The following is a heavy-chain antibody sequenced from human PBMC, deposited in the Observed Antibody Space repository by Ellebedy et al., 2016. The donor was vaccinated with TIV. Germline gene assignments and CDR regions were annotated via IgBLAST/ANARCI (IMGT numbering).Heavy chain of an antibody. V-gene: IGHV3-11*04. CDR2: ISSSGSVI. CDR1: GFTFSDYY. CDR3: AHNSYGPLYYYYYGMDV. J-gene: IGHJ6*02. Sequence: GESLKISXAASGFTFSDYYMSWIRQAPGKGLEWVSYISSSGSVIYYADSVKGRFTISRDNAKNSLYLQMNSLRAEDTAVYYCAHNSYGPLYYYYYGMDVWGQGTTVTVSS. D-gene: IGHD5-18*01.